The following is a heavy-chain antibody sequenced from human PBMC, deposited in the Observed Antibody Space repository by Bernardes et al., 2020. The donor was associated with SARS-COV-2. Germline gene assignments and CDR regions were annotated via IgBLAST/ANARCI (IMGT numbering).Heavy chain of an antibody. CDR1: GFTFSSYA. CDR2: ISYDGSNK. V-gene: IGHV3-30*04. D-gene: IGHD3-3*01. CDR3: ARETHNYDFWSGYYKNYFDY. J-gene: IGHJ4*02. Sequence: GGSLRLSCAASGFTFSSYAMHWVRQAPGKGLEWVAVISYDGSNKYYADSVKGRFTISRDNSKNTLYLQMNSLRAEDTAVYYCARETHNYDFWSGYYKNYFDYWGQGTLVTVSS.